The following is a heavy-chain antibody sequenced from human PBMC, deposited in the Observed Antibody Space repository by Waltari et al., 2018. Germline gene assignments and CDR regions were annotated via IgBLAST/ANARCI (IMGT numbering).Heavy chain of an antibody. CDR3: ASPPGRLYSKRGGYYMDV. CDR1: GFTFSSYA. Sequence: EVQLVESGGGLVQPGGSLRLSCAASGFTFSSYAMSWVRQAPGKGLGWVSAIRGSGGSTYYADSVKGRFTSSRDNSKNTLYLQMNSLRAEDTAVYYCASPPGRLYSKRGGYYMDVWGKGTTVTVSS. D-gene: IGHD4-4*01. J-gene: IGHJ6*03. V-gene: IGHV3-23*04. CDR2: IRGSGGST.